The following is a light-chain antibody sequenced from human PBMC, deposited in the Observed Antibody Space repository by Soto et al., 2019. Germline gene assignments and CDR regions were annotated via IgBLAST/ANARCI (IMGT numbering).Light chain of an antibody. CDR1: SSNLGAGYD. Sequence: QLVLTQTPSVSGAPGPRVTIPCTGNSSNLGAGYDVHWYQQLPGTAPKLVIYGNRTRPSGVPERFSGSKSGTSASLAITGLQAEDEGDYYCQASDYSLTASVFGGGTKLPV. CDR3: QASDYSLTASV. CDR2: GNR. J-gene: IGLJ3*02. V-gene: IGLV1-40*01.